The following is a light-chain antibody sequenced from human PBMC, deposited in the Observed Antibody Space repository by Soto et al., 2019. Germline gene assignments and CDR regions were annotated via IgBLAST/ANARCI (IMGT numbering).Light chain of an antibody. CDR1: QSVRSY. J-gene: IGKJ2*01. V-gene: IGKV3-11*01. CDR2: DAS. CDR3: QQRNSWTPRFS. Sequence: EIVLTQSPATLSLSPGDRATLSCRASQSVRSYLVCYQQKPGQAPRLLIYDASSRAIGIPARFSGSGSGTDFTLTISSIEPEDFAVYYYQQRNSWTPRFSFGQGTKVESK.